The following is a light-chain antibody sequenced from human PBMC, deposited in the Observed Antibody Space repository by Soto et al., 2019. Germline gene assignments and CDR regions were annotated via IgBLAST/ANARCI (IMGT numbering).Light chain of an antibody. V-gene: IGKV3-20*01. CDR3: LEYGRSAT. Sequence: EVELAQSTGTRSLSPGERATLSFRASESVINNCLAWYQHKPGQAPRLLIFGSSNRATGIPQTFTGSGAGTDFTLTTSRLEPKDLAVYDCLEYGRSATFGQGAKVDMK. J-gene: IGKJ1*01. CDR2: GSS. CDR1: ESVINNC.